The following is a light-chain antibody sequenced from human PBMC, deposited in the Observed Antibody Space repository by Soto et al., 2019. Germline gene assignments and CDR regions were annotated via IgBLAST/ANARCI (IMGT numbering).Light chain of an antibody. V-gene: IGLV3-25*03. J-gene: IGLJ3*02. Sequence: SYELTQPSSVSVSPGQTARITCSGDTLSKQYAYWYQQKPGQAPVLVIYKDSERPSGIPARFSGSRSGTAVTLTIRGVQAEDDGDYYCQSADSSGTGVFGGGTKLTVL. CDR3: QSADSSGTGV. CDR1: TLSKQY. CDR2: KDS.